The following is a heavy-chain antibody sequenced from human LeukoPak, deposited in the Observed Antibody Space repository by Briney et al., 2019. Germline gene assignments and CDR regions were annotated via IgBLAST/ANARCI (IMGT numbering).Heavy chain of an antibody. CDR2: IYYSGST. V-gene: IGHV4-59*08. CDR1: GGSISSYY. CDR3: ARQSRGAAASIDY. J-gene: IGHJ4*02. D-gene: IGHD2-2*01. Sequence: SETLSLTCTVSGGSISSYYWSWIRQPPGKGLEWIGYIYYSGSTNYNPSLKSRVTISVDTSKNQFSLKLSSVTAAGTAVYYCARQSRGAAASIDYWGQGTLVTVSS.